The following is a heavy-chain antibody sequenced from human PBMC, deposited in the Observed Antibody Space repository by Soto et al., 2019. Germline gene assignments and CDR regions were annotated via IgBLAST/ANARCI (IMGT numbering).Heavy chain of an antibody. CDR2: ISPNGNNA. J-gene: IGHJ3*02. CDR1: RFTISRHA. CDR3: VRGPSHGAFDI. V-gene: IGHV3-30-3*01. Sequence: PGGSLRLSCGASRFTISRHAMHWVRQAPGKGLEWVAHISPNGNNAFYADSVKGRFTISRDNARNTVYLQVNSLRPEDTAVFHCVRGPSHGAFDIWGQGTLVTVSS.